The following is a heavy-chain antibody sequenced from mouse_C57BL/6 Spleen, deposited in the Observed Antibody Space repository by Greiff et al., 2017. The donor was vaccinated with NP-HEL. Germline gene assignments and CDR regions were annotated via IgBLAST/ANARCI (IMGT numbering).Heavy chain of an antibody. CDR2: ISDGGSYT. J-gene: IGHJ3*01. CDR3: ARDRGFAC. V-gene: IGHV5-4*01. CDR1: GFTFSSYA. Sequence: EVHLVESGGGLVKPGGSLKLSCAASGFTFSSYAMSWVRQTPEKRLEWVATISDGGSYTYYPDNVKGRFTISRDNAKNNLYLQMSHLKSEDTAMYYCARDRGFACWGQGTLVTVSA.